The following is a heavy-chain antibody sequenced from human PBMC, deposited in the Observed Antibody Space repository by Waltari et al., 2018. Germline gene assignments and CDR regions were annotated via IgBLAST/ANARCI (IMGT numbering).Heavy chain of an antibody. D-gene: IGHD2-15*01. V-gene: IGHV4-4*02. CDR2: IQRSGRT. CDR3: ARDRGRGIYLDS. Sequence: QMQLQESGPGLVKPSGTLSLTCTVSGDSMSSGDWWSWVRQPPEKGREWIGQIQRSGRTNYNPSLESRVTISIDTSNNHFSLKVTSTTAADTAVYYCARDRGRGIYLDSWGRGTLVTVSP. CDR1: GDSMSSGDW. J-gene: IGHJ4*02.